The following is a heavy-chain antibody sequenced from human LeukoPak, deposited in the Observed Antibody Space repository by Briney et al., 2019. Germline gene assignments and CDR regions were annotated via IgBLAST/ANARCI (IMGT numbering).Heavy chain of an antibody. CDR1: GGSISSGDYY. J-gene: IGHJ5*02. D-gene: IGHD2-15*01. CDR3: ARKYCSRGSCYSPMGFDP. Sequence: SETLSLTCTVSGGSISSGDYYWSWIRQSPGKSLEWIGNIYHSGTTYNNPSLMSRVTMSVDTSKNQFSLKLGSVTAADTAVYYCARKYCSRGSCYSPMGFDPWGQGTLVSVSS. CDR2: IYHSGTT. V-gene: IGHV4-30-4*01.